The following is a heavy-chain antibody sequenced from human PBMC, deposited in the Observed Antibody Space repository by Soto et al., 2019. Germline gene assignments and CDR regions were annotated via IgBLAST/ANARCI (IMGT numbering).Heavy chain of an antibody. Sequence: SVKVSCKASGGTFSSYAISWVRQAPGQGLEWMGGIIPIFGTANYAQKFQGRVTITADESTSTAYMELSSLRSEDTAVYYCARAGNIAAAGTKHYYYGMDVWGQGTRVTVSS. CDR3: ARAGNIAAAGTKHYYYGMDV. J-gene: IGHJ6*02. CDR2: IIPIFGTA. D-gene: IGHD6-13*01. CDR1: GGTFSSYA. V-gene: IGHV1-69*13.